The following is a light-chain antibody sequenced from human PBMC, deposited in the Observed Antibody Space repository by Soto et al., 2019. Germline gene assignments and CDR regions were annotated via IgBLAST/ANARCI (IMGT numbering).Light chain of an antibody. CDR3: QQYGSSPPYT. CDR1: QSVSSSS. J-gene: IGKJ2*01. CDR2: GSS. Sequence: EIVLTQSPGTLSLSPGERATLSCRASQSVSSSSLAWYQQKPGQAPRLLIYGSSSRATGIPDRFSGSGSGTDCTLTISRLDPEDFAVYYCQQYGSSPPYTFGQGTKLEIK. V-gene: IGKV3-20*01.